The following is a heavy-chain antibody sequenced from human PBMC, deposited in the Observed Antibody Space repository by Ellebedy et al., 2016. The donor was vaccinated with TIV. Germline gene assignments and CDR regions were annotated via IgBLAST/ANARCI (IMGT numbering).Heavy chain of an antibody. CDR1: GFTFSTYA. V-gene: IGHV3-23*01. CDR3: AKSRSSGWYVVGDGMDV. CDR2: ISGSGGST. Sequence: GESLKISXTASGFTFSTYAMSWVRQAPGKGLEWVSAISGSGGSTYYADSVKGRFTISRDNSKNTLYLQMNSLRAEDTAVYYCAKSRSSGWYVVGDGMDVWGQGTTVTVSS. D-gene: IGHD6-19*01. J-gene: IGHJ6*02.